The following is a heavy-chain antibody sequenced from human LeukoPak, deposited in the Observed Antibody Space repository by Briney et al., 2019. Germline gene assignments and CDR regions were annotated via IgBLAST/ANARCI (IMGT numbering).Heavy chain of an antibody. D-gene: IGHD4-17*01. CDR3: AKDRPVDYGDLYYFDY. J-gene: IGHJ4*02. CDR2: ISRSGGST. Sequence: GGSLRLSCAASGFTFSSYAMSWVRQAPGKGLEWVSAISRSGGSTYYADSVKGRFTISRDNSKNTLYLQMNSLRAEDTAVYYCAKDRPVDYGDLYYFDYWGQGTLVTVSS. V-gene: IGHV3-23*01. CDR1: GFTFSSYA.